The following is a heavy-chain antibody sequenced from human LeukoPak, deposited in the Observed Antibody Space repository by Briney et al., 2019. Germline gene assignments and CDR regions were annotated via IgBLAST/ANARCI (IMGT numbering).Heavy chain of an antibody. CDR2: ISAYNGNT. CDR1: GYTFTSYG. D-gene: IGHD6-13*01. Sequence: ASVKVSCKASGYTFTSYGISWVRQAPGQGLEWMGWISAYNGNTNYAQKLQGRVTMTTDTSTSTAYMELRSLRSDDTAVYYCASKLDPSSSWYGYYYYGMDVWGQGTTVTVSS. V-gene: IGHV1-18*01. CDR3: ASKLDPSSSWYGYYYYGMDV. J-gene: IGHJ6*02.